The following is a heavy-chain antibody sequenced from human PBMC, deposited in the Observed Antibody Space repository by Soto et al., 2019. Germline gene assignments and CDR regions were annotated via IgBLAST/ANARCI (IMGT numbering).Heavy chain of an antibody. Sequence: RASVKVSFKASRYTFTSYYIHWVRQAPGQGLEWMGWINPNNGYTKYTQKFQGRVTVTRDTSITTAYLELTRLQSDDTAVYYCAKAKFDFWSGYWSPSLDFWGQGTLVTVSS. CDR3: AKAKFDFWSGYWSPSLDF. J-gene: IGHJ4*02. CDR2: INPNNGYT. CDR1: RYTFTSYY. D-gene: IGHD3-3*01. V-gene: IGHV1-2*02.